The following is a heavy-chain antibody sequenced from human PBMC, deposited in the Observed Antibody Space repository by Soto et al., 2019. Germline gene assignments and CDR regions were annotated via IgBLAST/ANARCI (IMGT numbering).Heavy chain of an antibody. CDR1: GYTFTSYG. CDR2: ISAYNGNT. V-gene: IGHV1-18*01. CDR3: ARDDGRWGDNYFDY. Sequence: ASVKVSCKASGYTFTSYGISWVRQAPGQGLEWMGWISAYNGNTNYAQKLQGRVTMTTDTSTSTAYMELRSLRSDDTAVYYCARDDGRWGDNYFDYWGQGTLVTVSS. D-gene: IGHD3-16*01. J-gene: IGHJ4*02.